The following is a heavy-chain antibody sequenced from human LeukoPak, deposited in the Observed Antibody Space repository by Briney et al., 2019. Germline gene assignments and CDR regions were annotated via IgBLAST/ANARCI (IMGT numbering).Heavy chain of an antibody. V-gene: IGHV3-11*01. Sequence: GGSLRLSCAASGFTFSDYYMSWIRQAPGKGLEWVSYISSSGSTIYYADSVKGRFTISRDNAKNSLYLQMNSLRAEDTAVYYCAITGERGYSGYLYFDYWGQGTLVTVSS. D-gene: IGHD5-12*01. CDR1: GFTFSDYY. CDR3: AITGERGYSGYLYFDY. J-gene: IGHJ4*02. CDR2: ISSSGSTI.